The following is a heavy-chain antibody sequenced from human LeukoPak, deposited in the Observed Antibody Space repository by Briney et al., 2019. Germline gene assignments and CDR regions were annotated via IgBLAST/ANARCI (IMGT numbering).Heavy chain of an antibody. J-gene: IGHJ4*02. V-gene: IGHV1-18*04. Sequence: ASVKVSCKASGYTFTSYGISWVRQAPGQGLEWMGWISAYNGNTNYAQKLQGRVTMTTDTSTSTAYMELRSPRSDDTAVYYCARVDSYGYRGTFDYWGQGTLVTVSS. CDR3: ARVDSYGYRGTFDY. CDR1: GYTFTSYG. D-gene: IGHD5-18*01. CDR2: ISAYNGNT.